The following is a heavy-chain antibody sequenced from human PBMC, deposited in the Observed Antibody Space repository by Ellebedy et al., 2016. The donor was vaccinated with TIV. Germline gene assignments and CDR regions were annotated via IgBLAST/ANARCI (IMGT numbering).Heavy chain of an antibody. V-gene: IGHV1-69*13. J-gene: IGHJ6*02. CDR2: IIPIFGTA. Sequence: ASVKVSCKASGGTFNNYAISWVRQAPGQGLEWMGGIIPIFGTANYAQKFQGRVTITADESTSTAYMELSSLRSEDTAVYYCARQESGYRSGSGYYYYGMDVWGQGTTVTVSS. D-gene: IGHD3-10*01. CDR1: GGTFNNYA. CDR3: ARQESGYRSGSGYYYYGMDV.